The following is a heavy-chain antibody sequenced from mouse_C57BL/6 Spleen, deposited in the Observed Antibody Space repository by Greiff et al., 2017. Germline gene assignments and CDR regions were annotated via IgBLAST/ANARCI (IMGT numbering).Heavy chain of an antibody. CDR2: IDPSDSYT. V-gene: IGHV1-69*01. CDR3: ARRGGGLDY. J-gene: IGHJ2*01. CDR1: GYTFTSYW. Sequence: VQLQQPGAELVMPGASVKLSCKASGYTFTSYWMHWVKQRPGQGLEWIGEIDPSDSYTNYNQKFKGKSTLTVDKSSSTAYMQLSSLTSEDSAVYYCARRGGGLDYWGQGTTLTVSS. D-gene: IGHD1-1*02.